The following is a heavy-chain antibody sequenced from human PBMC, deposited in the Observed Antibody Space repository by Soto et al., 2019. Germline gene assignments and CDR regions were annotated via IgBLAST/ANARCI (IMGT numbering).Heavy chain of an antibody. CDR1: RLTFSNYA. Sequence: GGSLRLSCVISRLTFSNYALNWVRQAPGKGLEWVSSISGSGDTTYYADSVKGRFNNSRDNSKNTLYLQMNSLRADDTAVYYCARAELHDAFDIWGQGTMVTVS. J-gene: IGHJ3*02. CDR2: ISGSGDTT. CDR3: ARAELHDAFDI. D-gene: IGHD2-21*01. V-gene: IGHV3-23*01.